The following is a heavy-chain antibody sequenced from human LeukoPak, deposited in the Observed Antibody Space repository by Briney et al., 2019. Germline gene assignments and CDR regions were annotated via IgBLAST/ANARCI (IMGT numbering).Heavy chain of an antibody. J-gene: IGHJ4*02. CDR3: ARWSSSWWSTGYFDY. V-gene: IGHV3-53*01. CDR1: GLTVSSNY. D-gene: IGHD6-13*01. CDR2: IYSGGST. Sequence: GGSLRLSCAASGLTVSSNYMSWVRQAPGKGLEWVSVIYSGGSTYYADSVKGRFTISRDNSKNTLYLQMNSLRAEDTAVYYCARWSSSWWSTGYFDYWGQGTLVTVSS.